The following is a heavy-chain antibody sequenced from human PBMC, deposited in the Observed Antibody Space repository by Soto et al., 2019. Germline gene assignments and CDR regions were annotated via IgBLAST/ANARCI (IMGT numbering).Heavy chain of an antibody. D-gene: IGHD2-15*01. CDR2: FDPEDGET. CDR3: ATDRFYCSGGSCYPSYFDY. Sequence: VXSLKVSCKVSGYTLTELSMHWVRQAPGKGLEWMGGFDPEDGETIYAQKFQGRVTMTEDTSTDTAYMELSSLRSEDTAVYYCATDRFYCSGGSCYPSYFDYWGQGTLVTVSS. V-gene: IGHV1-24*01. CDR1: GYTLTELS. J-gene: IGHJ4*02.